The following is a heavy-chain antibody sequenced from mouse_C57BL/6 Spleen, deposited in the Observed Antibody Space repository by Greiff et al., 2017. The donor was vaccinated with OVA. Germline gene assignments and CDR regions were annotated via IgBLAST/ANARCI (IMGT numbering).Heavy chain of an antibody. CDR1: GFTFSRYG. D-gene: IGHD2-2*01. CDR3: ARKRDGYDGDYAMDY. V-gene: IGHV5-6*02. Sequence: EVMLVESGGDLVKPGGSLQLSCAASGFTFSRYGMSWVRQTPDKRLEWVATISSGGSYPYSPDSVKGRFTISRDNAKNTLYLQMSSLKTEDTAMDYCARKRDGYDGDYAMDYWGQGTSVTVSS. CDR2: ISSGGSYP. J-gene: IGHJ4*01.